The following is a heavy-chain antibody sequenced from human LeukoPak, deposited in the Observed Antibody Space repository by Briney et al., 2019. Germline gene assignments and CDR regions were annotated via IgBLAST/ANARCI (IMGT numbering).Heavy chain of an antibody. CDR2: IKEDGSIQ. V-gene: IGHV3-7*01. CDR3: ARDPRVVPAAP. Sequence: GGSLRLSCVASGFTFSSYWMTWVRQAPGKGLEWLANIKEDGSIQYYLDSVRGRFTISRDNAKTSVYLQLNSLRAEDTAVYYCARDPRVVPAAPWGQGTLVTVSS. J-gene: IGHJ5*02. CDR1: GFTFSSYW. D-gene: IGHD2-2*01.